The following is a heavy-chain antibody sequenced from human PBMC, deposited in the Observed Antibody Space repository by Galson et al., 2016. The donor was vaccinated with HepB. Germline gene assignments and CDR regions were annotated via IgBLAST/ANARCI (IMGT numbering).Heavy chain of an antibody. D-gene: IGHD1-14*01. Sequence: PALVKPTQTLTLTCTFSGFSLTTSGVGVGWIRQPPGKALEWLALIFWDDDKRYRPALNSKLTITKDTSKNQVVLTMTNMDPVDTATYYCVRRLSGMRGYGGTNWFDPWGQGTLVTVSS. CDR2: IFWDDDK. CDR3: VRRLSGMRGYGGTNWFDP. J-gene: IGHJ5*02. CDR1: GFSLTTSGVG. V-gene: IGHV2-5*02.